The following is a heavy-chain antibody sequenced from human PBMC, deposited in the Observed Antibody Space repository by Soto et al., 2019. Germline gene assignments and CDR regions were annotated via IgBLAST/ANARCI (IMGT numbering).Heavy chain of an antibody. CDR1: GYTFTSYG. Sequence: ASVKVSCKASGYTFTSYGINWVRQATVQGLEWMGWMNPNSGNTGYAQKFQGRVTMTRNTSISTAYMELSSLRSEDTAVYYCARPTVGAQSYYYYYYGMDVWGQGTTVTVSS. J-gene: IGHJ6*02. V-gene: IGHV1-8*02. CDR2: MNPNSGNT. CDR3: ARPTVGAQSYYYYYYGMDV. D-gene: IGHD1-26*01.